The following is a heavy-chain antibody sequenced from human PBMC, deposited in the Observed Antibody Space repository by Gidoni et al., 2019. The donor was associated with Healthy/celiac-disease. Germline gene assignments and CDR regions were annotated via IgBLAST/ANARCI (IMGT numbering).Heavy chain of an antibody. J-gene: IGHJ3*02. V-gene: IGHV1-46*01. CDR3: ARDLGIYGGNFNDAFDI. CDR2: INPSGGST. Sequence: QVQLVQSGAEVKKPGASVKVSCKASGYTFTSYYMHWVRQAPGQGLEWMGIINPSGGSTSYAQKFQGRVTMTRDTSTSTVYMELSSLRSEDTAVYYCARDLGIYGGNFNDAFDIWGQGTMVTVSS. CDR1: GYTFTSYY. D-gene: IGHD4-17*01.